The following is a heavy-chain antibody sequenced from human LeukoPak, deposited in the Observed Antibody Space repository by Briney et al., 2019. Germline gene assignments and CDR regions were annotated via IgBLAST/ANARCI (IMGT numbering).Heavy chain of an antibody. CDR1: GYTFTNYG. D-gene: IGHD3-10*01. J-gene: IGHJ5*02. V-gene: IGHV1-2*02. Sequence: ASVKVSCKASGYTFTNYGIHWVRQAPGQGLEWMGWINPNSGGTNYAQKFQGRVTMTRDTSISTAYMELSRLRSDDTAVYYCAREGLTMVRGVSSWFDPWGQGTLVTVSS. CDR2: INPNSGGT. CDR3: AREGLTMVRGVSSWFDP.